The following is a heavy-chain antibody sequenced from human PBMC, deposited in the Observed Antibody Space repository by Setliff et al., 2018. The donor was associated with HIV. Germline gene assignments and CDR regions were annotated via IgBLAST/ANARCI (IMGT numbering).Heavy chain of an antibody. D-gene: IGHD3-3*01. CDR1: GGSFSGYS. CDR3: ARTTVRDFGLVITNFDQ. J-gene: IGHJ4*02. V-gene: IGHV4-34*01. Sequence: SETLSLTCAVYGGSFSGYSWTWIRQPPGKGLEWIGEIDQSGSTNYNPSLKSRVTTSVDTSKNQFSLRLSSVTAADTAVYYCARTTVRDFGLVITNFDQWGLGTLVTVSS. CDR2: IDQSGST.